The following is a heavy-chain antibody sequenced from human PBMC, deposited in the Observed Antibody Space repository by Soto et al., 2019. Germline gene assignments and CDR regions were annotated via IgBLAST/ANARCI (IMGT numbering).Heavy chain of an antibody. CDR2: ISSSGSTI. V-gene: IGHV3-48*03. CDR3: ARVMDDSSGYFTPSADY. CDR1: GFTFSSYE. Sequence: PGGSLRLSCAASGFTFSSYEMNWVRQAPGKGLEWVSYISSSGSTIYYADSVKGRFTISRDNAKNSLYLQMNSLRAEDTAVYYCARVMDDSSGYFTPSADYWGQGTLVTVSS. D-gene: IGHD3-22*01. J-gene: IGHJ4*02.